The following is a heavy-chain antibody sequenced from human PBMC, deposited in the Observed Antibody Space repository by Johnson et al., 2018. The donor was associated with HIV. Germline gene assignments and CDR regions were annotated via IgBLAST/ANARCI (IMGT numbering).Heavy chain of an antibody. CDR3: AKDKDAFDI. J-gene: IGHJ3*02. CDR2: LRYDGSNK. CDR1: GFTFSSYG. V-gene: IGHV3-30*02. Sequence: QVQLVESGGGVVQPGRSLRLSCAASGFTFSSYGMLWVRQAPRKRLERVAFLRYDGSNKYYADSVKGRFTISRDNSKNTLYLQMNSLRAEDTAVYYCAKDKDAFDIWGQGTVVTVSS.